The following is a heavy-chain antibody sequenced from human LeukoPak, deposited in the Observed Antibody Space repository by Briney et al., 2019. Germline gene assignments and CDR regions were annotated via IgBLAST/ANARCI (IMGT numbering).Heavy chain of an antibody. CDR1: GGSICSGSYY. CDR2: IYTSGST. D-gene: IGHD3-22*01. J-gene: IGHJ4*02. CDR3: ARVDSTAAGLYFDY. Sequence: SQTLSLTCTVSGGSICSGSYYWSWIRQPAGKGLEWIGRIYTSGSTNYNPSLKSRVTISVDTSKNQFSLKLSSVTAADTAVYYCARVDSTAAGLYFDYWGQGTLVTVSS. V-gene: IGHV4-61*02.